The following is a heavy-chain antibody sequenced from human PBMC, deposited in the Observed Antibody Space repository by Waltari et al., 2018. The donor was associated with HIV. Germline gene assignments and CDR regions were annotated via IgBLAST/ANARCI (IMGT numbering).Heavy chain of an antibody. D-gene: IGHD3-10*01. CDR1: GHTSAGHY. J-gene: IGHJ4*02. Sequence: QVQLVQPGAEVTKPGASVKVSCQASGHTSAGHYMHWVRQAPGQGLEWMVWTNPNSGGTNYSQKFQGRVTMTRDTSISTALMALSRLRSYDSAVYYCARADYYGSGSQDYWCQGTLVTVSS. V-gene: IGHV1-2*02. CDR2: TNPNSGGT. CDR3: ARADYYGSGSQDY.